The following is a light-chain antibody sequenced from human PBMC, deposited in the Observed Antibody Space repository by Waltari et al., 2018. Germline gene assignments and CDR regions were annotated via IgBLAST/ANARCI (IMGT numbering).Light chain of an antibody. Sequence: QSALTQPRSVSGSPGPSINISCTGTNRDVGAFTSVSRYQHHPGKAPKLIIYDVTTRPSGFPDRFSGSKSGNTASLTISGLQAEDEATYYCSSYTGSYSFVIFGGGTDMTVL. CDR3: SSYTGSYSFVI. CDR1: NRDVGAFTS. V-gene: IGLV2-11*01. CDR2: DVT. J-gene: IGLJ2*01.